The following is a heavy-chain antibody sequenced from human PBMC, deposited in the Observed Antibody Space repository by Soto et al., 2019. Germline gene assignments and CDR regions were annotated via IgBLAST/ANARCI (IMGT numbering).Heavy chain of an antibody. V-gene: IGHV3-74*01. CDR2: INSDGSST. Sequence: GGSLRLSCAASGFTFSSYWIHWVRQAPGKGLVWVSRINSDGSSTSYADSVKGRFTISRDNAKNTLYLQMNSLRAEDTAVYYCASGVGIAASYYGMDVCGQGTTVTVSS. CDR3: ASGVGIAASYYGMDV. J-gene: IGHJ6*02. D-gene: IGHD6-13*01. CDR1: GFTFSSYW.